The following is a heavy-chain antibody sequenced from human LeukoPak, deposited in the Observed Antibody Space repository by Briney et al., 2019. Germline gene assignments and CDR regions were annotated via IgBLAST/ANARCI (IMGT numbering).Heavy chain of an antibody. D-gene: IGHD5-18*01. CDR2: IKSKTDGGTT. V-gene: IGHV3-15*01. Sequence: GGSLRLSCAASGFTFSNAWMSWVRQAPGKGLEWVGRIKSKTDGGTTDYAAPVKGRFTISRDDSKNTLYLRMNSLKTEDTAVYYCTTRRGYSYGTIDYWGQGTLVTVSS. J-gene: IGHJ4*02. CDR1: GFTFSNAW. CDR3: TTRRGYSYGTIDY.